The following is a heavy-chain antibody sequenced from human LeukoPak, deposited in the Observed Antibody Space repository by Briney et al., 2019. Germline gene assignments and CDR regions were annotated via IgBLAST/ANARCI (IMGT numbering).Heavy chain of an antibody. CDR3: ARDYNWWYFDY. J-gene: IGHJ4*02. Sequence: SSETLSLTCTVSGGSISSSSYYWGWIRQPPGKGLEWIGYIHYSGSTYYNPSLKSRVTISVDTSKNQFSLKLSSVTAADTAVYYCARDYNWWYFDYWGQGTLVTVSS. V-gene: IGHV4-39*07. D-gene: IGHD1-1*01. CDR2: IHYSGST. CDR1: GGSISSSSYY.